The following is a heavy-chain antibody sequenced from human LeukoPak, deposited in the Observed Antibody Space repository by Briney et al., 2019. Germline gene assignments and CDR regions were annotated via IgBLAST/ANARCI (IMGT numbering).Heavy chain of an antibody. V-gene: IGHV1-69*13. J-gene: IGHJ4*02. CDR3: AIRYCSGGSCYGLDY. CDR2: IIPIFGTA. Sequence: SVKVSCKASGGTFSSYAISWMRQAPGQGLEWMGGIIPIFGTANYAQKFQGRVTITADESTSTAYMELSSLRSEDTAVYYCAIRYCSGGSCYGLDYWGQGTLVTVSS. D-gene: IGHD2-15*01. CDR1: GGTFSSYA.